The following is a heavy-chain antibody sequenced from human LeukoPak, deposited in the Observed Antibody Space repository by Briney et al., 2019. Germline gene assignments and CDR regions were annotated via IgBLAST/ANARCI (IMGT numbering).Heavy chain of an antibody. CDR2: INHSGST. Sequence: SETLSLTCAVYGGSFSGYYWSWIRQPPGKGLGWIGEINHSGSTNYNPSLKSRVTISVDTSKNQFSLKLSSVTAADTAVYYCARGYSSGWYFDYWGQGTLVTVSS. CDR1: GGSFSGYY. J-gene: IGHJ4*02. V-gene: IGHV4-34*01. D-gene: IGHD6-19*01. CDR3: ARGYSSGWYFDY.